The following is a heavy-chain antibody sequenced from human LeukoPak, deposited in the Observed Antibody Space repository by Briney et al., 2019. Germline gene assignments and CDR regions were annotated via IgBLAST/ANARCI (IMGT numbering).Heavy chain of an antibody. CDR2: INIISSEI. D-gene: IGHD3-10*01. CDR3: ARDRAYAFDN. CDR1: GFTFSNAW. Sequence: GGPLRLSCAASGFTFSNAWMNWVRQAPGEGLEWVSYINIISSEIYYGDSVKGRFTISTDNAKNSVYLQMNSLRDEDTAVYYCARDRAYAFDNWGQGTMVTVSS. V-gene: IGHV3-48*02. J-gene: IGHJ3*02.